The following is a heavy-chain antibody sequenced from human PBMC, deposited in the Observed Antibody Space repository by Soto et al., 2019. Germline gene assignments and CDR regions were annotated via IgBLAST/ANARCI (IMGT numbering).Heavy chain of an antibody. J-gene: IGHJ5*02. Sequence: QVQLVESGGGVVQPGRSLRLSCAASGFTFSSYGMHWVRQAPGKGLEWVAVIWYDGSNKYYADSVKGRFTISRDNSKKTLDLQMNSLRAEDTAVYYCARDNSSSWYGQTNWFDPWGQGTLGTVSS. CDR2: IWYDGSNK. CDR3: ARDNSSSWYGQTNWFDP. V-gene: IGHV3-33*01. D-gene: IGHD6-13*01. CDR1: GFTFSSYG.